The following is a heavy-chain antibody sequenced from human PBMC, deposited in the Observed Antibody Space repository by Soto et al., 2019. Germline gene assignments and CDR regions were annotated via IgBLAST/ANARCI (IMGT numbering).Heavy chain of an antibody. D-gene: IGHD6-19*01. V-gene: IGHV3-23*01. CDR2: VGGXXTGGRT. CDR3: ARKGTWGIAVAGTQLTHYYYYYGMDV. J-gene: IGHJ6*02. CDR1: GLTFSTYA. Sequence: GGSLRLSCTASGLTFSTYAMSWVRQATGKGLELVSAVGGXXTGGRTYYADSVKGRFTISRDNSTNTVYLQMNSLRAEDTAVYYCARKGTWGIAVAGTQLTHYYYYYGMDVWGQGTTVTVSS.